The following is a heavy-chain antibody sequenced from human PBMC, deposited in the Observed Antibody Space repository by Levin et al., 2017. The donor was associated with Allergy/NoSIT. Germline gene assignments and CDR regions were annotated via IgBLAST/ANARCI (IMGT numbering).Heavy chain of an antibody. CDR3: ARDRTGITIFGVVIRFDY. CDR2: ISSSGSTI. Sequence: LSLTCAASGFPFSSSEMNWVRQAPGKGLEWVSYISSSGSTIYYADSVKGRFTISRDNAKNSLYLQMNSLRAEDTAVYYCARDRTGITIFGVVIRFDYWGQGTLVTVSS. J-gene: IGHJ4*02. D-gene: IGHD3-3*01. V-gene: IGHV3-48*03. CDR1: GFPFSSSE.